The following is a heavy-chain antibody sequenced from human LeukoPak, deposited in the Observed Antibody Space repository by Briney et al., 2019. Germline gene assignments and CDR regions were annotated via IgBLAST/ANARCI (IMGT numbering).Heavy chain of an antibody. J-gene: IGHJ4*02. V-gene: IGHV1-18*01. CDR1: GYTFTSYG. Sequence: ASVKVSCKASGYTFTSYGISWVRQAPGQGLEGMGWISAYNGNTNYAQKLQGRVTMTTDTSTSTAYMELRSLRSDDTAVYFCARDLGIAVAGTWGYWGQGTLVTVSS. D-gene: IGHD6-19*01. CDR2: ISAYNGNT. CDR3: ARDLGIAVAGTWGY.